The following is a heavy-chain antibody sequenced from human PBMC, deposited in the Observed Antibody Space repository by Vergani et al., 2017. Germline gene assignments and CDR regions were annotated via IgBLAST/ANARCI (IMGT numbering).Heavy chain of an antibody. CDR2: ISASGAPT. Sequence: EVQLVESGGGLVKSGGSLRLSCTASGFIFSTYAMSWVRQAPGRGLEWVSGISASGAPTYYADSVKGRVTISRDNSKNTVFLQMHSLRAEDTAIYYCVKEKIDLGSYFFDYWGQGTLVTVSS. V-gene: IGHV3-23*04. J-gene: IGHJ4*02. CDR1: GFIFSTYA. D-gene: IGHD2/OR15-2a*01. CDR3: VKEKIDLGSYFFDY.